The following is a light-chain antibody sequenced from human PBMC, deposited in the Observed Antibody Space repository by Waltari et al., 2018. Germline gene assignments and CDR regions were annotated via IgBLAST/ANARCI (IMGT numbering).Light chain of an antibody. CDR1: QNIINY. V-gene: IGKV1-39*01. J-gene: IGKJ3*01. CDR2: AAS. CDR3: QQSYYAPLFT. Sequence: DIQMTQSPSSLSASVGDRVTITCRASQNIINYLNWYQQKPGKAPKLLIYAASTLQSGVPSRFSGGGSGTDFTLTISSLQPEDFATYYCQQSYYAPLFTFGPGTKVDIK.